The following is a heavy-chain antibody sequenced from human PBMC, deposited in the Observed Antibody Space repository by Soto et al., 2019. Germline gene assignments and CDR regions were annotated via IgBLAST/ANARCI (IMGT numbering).Heavy chain of an antibody. D-gene: IGHD5-18*01. CDR1: GGSINSGCYC. CDR3: SRGILV. CDR2: ISYGGST. J-gene: IGHJ4*02. Sequence: TKSLTCTVSGGSINSGCYCWSWIRQHPGKGLDWIGCISYGGSTSYNPSLKSRVTISVDTSKNQFSLKLTSVTAADTAVYYCSRGILVWGQGALVTVSS. V-gene: IGHV4-31*03.